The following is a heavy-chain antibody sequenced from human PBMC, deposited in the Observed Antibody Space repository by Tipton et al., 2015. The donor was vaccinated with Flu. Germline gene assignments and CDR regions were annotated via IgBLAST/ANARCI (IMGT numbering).Heavy chain of an antibody. CDR1: GGSISSYY. CDR2: IYYSGST. Sequence: TLSLTCTVSGGSISSYYWSWIRQPPGKGLEWIGYIYYSGSTNYNPSLKSRVTISVDTSKNQFSLKLSSVTAADTAVYYCAGKFLLDYDILTGYYGSWFDPWGQGTLVTVSS. CDR3: AGKFLLDYDILTGYYGSWFDP. J-gene: IGHJ5*02. D-gene: IGHD3-9*01. V-gene: IGHV4-59*08.